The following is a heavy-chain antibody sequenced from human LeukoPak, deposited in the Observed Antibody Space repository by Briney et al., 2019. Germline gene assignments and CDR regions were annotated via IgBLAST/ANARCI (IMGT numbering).Heavy chain of an antibody. V-gene: IGHV3-48*01. CDR3: ARDTGEPFDY. D-gene: IGHD3-16*01. Sequence: PGGSLRLSCAASGFTFSSYSMNWVRQAPGKGLEWVSYISSSRGTIYYADSVKGRFTISRDNAKNSLYLRMNSLRAEDTAIYYCARDTGEPFDYWGQGTLVTVSP. J-gene: IGHJ4*02. CDR2: ISSSRGTI. CDR1: GFTFSSYS.